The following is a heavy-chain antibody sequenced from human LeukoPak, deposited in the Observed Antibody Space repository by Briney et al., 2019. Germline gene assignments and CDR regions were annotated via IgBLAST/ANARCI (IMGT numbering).Heavy chain of an antibody. Sequence: PGGSLRLSCAASGFTFSSYWMHWVRQVPGKGLVWVSRMNSDGSSTNYAESVKGRFTISRDNAKNTLYVQMNSLRAEDTAVYYCARGGDVNGVASQLGYWGQGTLVTVSS. V-gene: IGHV3-74*01. D-gene: IGHD3-3*01. J-gene: IGHJ4*02. CDR3: ARGGDVNGVASQLGY. CDR1: GFTFSSYW. CDR2: MNSDGSST.